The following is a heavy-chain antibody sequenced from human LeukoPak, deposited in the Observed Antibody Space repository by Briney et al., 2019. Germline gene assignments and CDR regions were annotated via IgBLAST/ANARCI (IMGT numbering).Heavy chain of an antibody. CDR3: ARDLSSSWFYYYGMDV. CDR2: ISYDGSNE. CDR1: GFTFSSYG. V-gene: IGHV3-30*03. Sequence: PGRSLRLSCAASGFTFSSYGMHWVRQAPGKGLEWVAVISYDGSNEYYADSVKGRFTISRDNSKNTLYLQMNSLRAEDTALYYCARDLSSSWFYYYGMDVWGQGTTVTVSS. D-gene: IGHD6-13*01. J-gene: IGHJ6*02.